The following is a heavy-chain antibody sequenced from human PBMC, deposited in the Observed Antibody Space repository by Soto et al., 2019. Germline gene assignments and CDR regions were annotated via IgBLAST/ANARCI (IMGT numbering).Heavy chain of an antibody. CDR1: GVSISSGNW. V-gene: IGHV4-4*02. D-gene: IGHD3-10*01. J-gene: IGHJ4*02. Sequence: SETLSLTCAVSGVSISSGNWWTWVRQTPQRGLEYIGEIFHDGTANYYPSFERRVAISVDTSKNQSSLKLTSVTAADTAIYFCARLVYDTRLNYMYFDFWGQGALVTVPQ. CDR3: ARLVYDTRLNYMYFDF. CDR2: IFHDGTA.